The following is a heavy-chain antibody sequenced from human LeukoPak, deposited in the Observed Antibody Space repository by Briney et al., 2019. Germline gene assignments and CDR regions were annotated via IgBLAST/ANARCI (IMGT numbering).Heavy chain of an antibody. D-gene: IGHD2-15*01. CDR2: IYTSGST. V-gene: IGHV4-4*07. Sequence: SETLSLTCTVSGGSISSYYWSWIRQPAGKGLEWIGRIYTSGSTNYNPSLKSRVTMSVDTSKNQFSLKLSSVTAADTAVYYCAREGPIVVVVAANGFDYWGQGTLVTVSS. J-gene: IGHJ4*02. CDR1: GGSISSYY. CDR3: AREGPIVVVVAANGFDY.